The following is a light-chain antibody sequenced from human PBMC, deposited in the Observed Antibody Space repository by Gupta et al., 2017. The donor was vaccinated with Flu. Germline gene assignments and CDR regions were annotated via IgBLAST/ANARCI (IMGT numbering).Light chain of an antibody. CDR3: LLTDRGARPVV. Sequence: VVPPAPPLTVSPGGPFPLPCGSSTGAVTSGHYPYWFQQKPGQAPRILIYDKRNTHSGTPARFSGSSVGGKASLTLAGAQSEDEAEYYCLLTDRGARPVVFGGGTKLTVL. CDR2: DKR. CDR1: TGAVTSGHY. J-gene: IGLJ2*01. V-gene: IGLV7-46*01.